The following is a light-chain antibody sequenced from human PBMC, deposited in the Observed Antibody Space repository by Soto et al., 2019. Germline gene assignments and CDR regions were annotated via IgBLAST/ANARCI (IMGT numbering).Light chain of an antibody. CDR1: SSDVGGYKY. CDR3: SSYTSSSTLYV. CDR2: EVS. J-gene: IGLJ1*01. Sequence: QSVLTQPASVSGSPGQSITISCTGTSSDVGGYKYVSWYQQHPGKAPKLMIYEVSNQPSGVSNRFSGSKSGNTASLTISGLQAEDEADYYCSSYTSSSTLYVFGTGTKVTVL. V-gene: IGLV2-14*01.